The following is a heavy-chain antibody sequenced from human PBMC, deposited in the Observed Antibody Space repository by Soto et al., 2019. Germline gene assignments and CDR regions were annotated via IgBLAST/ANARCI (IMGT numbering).Heavy chain of an antibody. J-gene: IGHJ6*02. CDR2: IRYDGSNK. Sequence: GGSLRLSCVTSGFTFSSYGMHWVRQAPGKGLEWLAIIRYDGSNKYYGDSVKGRFTISRDNSNNTLYLEINNLRAEDTAVYYCARDRTFYGSGSKGMDFWGQGTTVTVS. V-gene: IGHV3-30*02. D-gene: IGHD3-10*01. CDR1: GFTFSSYG. CDR3: ARDRTFYGSGSKGMDF.